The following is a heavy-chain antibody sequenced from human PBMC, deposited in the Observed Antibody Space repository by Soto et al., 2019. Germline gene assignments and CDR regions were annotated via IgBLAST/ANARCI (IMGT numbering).Heavy chain of an antibody. CDR2: ISAYNGNT. CDR1: GYTFTSYG. J-gene: IGHJ3*02. Sequence: ASVKVSCKASGYTFTSYGISWVRQAPGQGLEWMGWISAYNGNTNYAQKLQGRVTMTTDTSTSTAYMELRSLRSDDTAVYYCARDYCTNGVCYKDIWGQGTMVTVSS. D-gene: IGHD2-8*01. CDR3: ARDYCTNGVCYKDI. V-gene: IGHV1-18*01.